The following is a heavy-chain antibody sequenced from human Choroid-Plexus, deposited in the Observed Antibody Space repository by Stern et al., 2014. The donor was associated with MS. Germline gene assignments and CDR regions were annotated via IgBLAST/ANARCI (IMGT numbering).Heavy chain of an antibody. J-gene: IGHJ5*02. CDR1: GFTFGSCA. V-gene: IGHV3-30*18. Sequence: VQLVESGGGVVQPGRPLRLSCVASGFTFGSCAMHWVRQAPGKGLEWVAGVSYDGCNNYYADSVKGRFTISRDNSQNTLYMQMSSLRPEDTAVYYCAKDRQYLTYFFDHWGQGSLVTVSS. CDR2: VSYDGCNN. CDR3: AKDRQYLTYFFDH. D-gene: IGHD2/OR15-2a*01.